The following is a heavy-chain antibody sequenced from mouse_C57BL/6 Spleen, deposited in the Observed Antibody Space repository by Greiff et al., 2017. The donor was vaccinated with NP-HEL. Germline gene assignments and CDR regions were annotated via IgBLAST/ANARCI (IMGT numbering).Heavy chain of an antibody. V-gene: IGHV1-69*01. CDR3: ARRASYDYSNFFDY. CDR1: GYTFTSYW. D-gene: IGHD2-5*01. J-gene: IGHJ2*01. Sequence: VQLQQPGAELVMPGASVKLSCKASGYTFTSYWMHWVKQRPGQGLEWIGEIDPSDSYTNYNQKFKGKSTLTVDKSSSTAYMQLSSLTSEDSAVYYCARRASYDYSNFFDYWGQGTTLTVSS. CDR2: IDPSDSYT.